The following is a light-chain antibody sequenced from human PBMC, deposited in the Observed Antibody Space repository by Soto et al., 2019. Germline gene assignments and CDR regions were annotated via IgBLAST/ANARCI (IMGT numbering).Light chain of an antibody. J-gene: IGLJ2*01. CDR3: RSYTSSRTHVV. V-gene: IGLV2-14*03. CDR2: DVS. CDR1: SADVGGYNF. Sequence: QSALTQPASVSGSPGQSITISFTGTSADVGGYNFVSWYQHHPGKAPKLMIYDVSNRPSGVSNRFSGSKSANTASLTISGLQAEDEADYYCRSYTSSRTHVVFGGGTKVTVL.